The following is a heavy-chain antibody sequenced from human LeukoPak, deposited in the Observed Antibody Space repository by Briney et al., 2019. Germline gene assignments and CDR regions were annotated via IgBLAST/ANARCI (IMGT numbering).Heavy chain of an antibody. CDR2: IYYDGYP. D-gene: IGHD2-8*02. Sequence: SETLSLTCAVYGGSFSGYYWSWIRQPPGKGLEWIGYIYYDGYPNYSPSLRSRITISVEKSKSQLSLNLRSVTAADTALYFCAGTELGYCTVTGCPLESWGQGTLVTVSS. CDR1: GGSFSGYY. V-gene: IGHV4-34*10. J-gene: IGHJ4*02. CDR3: AGTELGYCTVTGCPLES.